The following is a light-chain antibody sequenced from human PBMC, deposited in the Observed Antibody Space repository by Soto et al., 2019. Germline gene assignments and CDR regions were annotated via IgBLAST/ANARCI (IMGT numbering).Light chain of an antibody. V-gene: IGKV3D-15*01. Sequence: SXXDXXTLSCRASQSVGQSLAWYQQKPGQAPRLLIYGASARATGIPDRFSGSGSGTEFTLTISSLQSEDFALYYCHQYENWPQTFGQGTKVDIK. J-gene: IGKJ1*01. CDR1: QSVGQS. CDR3: HQYENWPQT. CDR2: GAS.